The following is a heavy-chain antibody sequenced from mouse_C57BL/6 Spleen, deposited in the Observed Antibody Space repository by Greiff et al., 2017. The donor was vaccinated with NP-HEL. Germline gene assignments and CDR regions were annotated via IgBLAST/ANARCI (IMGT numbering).Heavy chain of an antibody. D-gene: IGHD4-1*01. CDR1: GYTFTSYW. J-gene: IGHJ2*01. V-gene: IGHV1-64*01. CDR3: ARRGITGTYYFDY. Sequence: VQLQQPGAELVKPGASVKLSCKASGYTFTSYWMHWVKQRPGQGLEWIGMIHPNSGSTNYNEKFKSKATLTVDKSSSTAYMQLSSLTSEDSAVYYCARRGITGTYYFDYWGQGTTLTVSS. CDR2: IHPNSGST.